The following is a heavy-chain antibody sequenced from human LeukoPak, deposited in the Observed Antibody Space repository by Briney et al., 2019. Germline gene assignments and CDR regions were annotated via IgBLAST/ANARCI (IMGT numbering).Heavy chain of an antibody. CDR2: INAGNGNT. Sequence: ASVKVSCKASGYTFTSYTIHWVRQAPGQRLEWMGWINAGNGNTKYSQEFQDRVTITRDTSASTAYMELSSLRSEDTAVYYCARNNYYGSGSYIPPFFYYYYYMDVWGKGTTVTISS. D-gene: IGHD3-10*01. J-gene: IGHJ6*03. V-gene: IGHV1-3*03. CDR3: ARNNYYGSGSYIPPFFYYYYYMDV. CDR1: GYTFTSYT.